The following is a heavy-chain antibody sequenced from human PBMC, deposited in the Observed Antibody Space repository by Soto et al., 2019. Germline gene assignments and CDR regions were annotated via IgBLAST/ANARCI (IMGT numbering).Heavy chain of an antibody. J-gene: IGHJ5*02. CDR2: INAGNGNT. V-gene: IGHV1-3*01. Sequence: GASVKVSCKASGYTFTSYAMHWVRQAPGQRLEWMGWINAGNGNTKYSQKVQGRVTITRDTSASTAYMERSSLRSEDTAVYYCAIRQPERWFDPWGQGTLVTVSS. CDR1: GYTFTSYA. CDR3: AIRQPERWFDP.